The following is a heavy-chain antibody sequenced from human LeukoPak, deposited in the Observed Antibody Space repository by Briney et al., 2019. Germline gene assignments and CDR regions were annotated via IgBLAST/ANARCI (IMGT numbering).Heavy chain of an antibody. CDR1: GFTFSSYA. Sequence: GGSLRLSCAASGFTFSSYAMSWVRQAPGKGLKWVSGFRGSGLSTFYADSVKGRFTISRDNAKNSLYLQMNSLRAEDTAVYYCARITLVSVTSWGQGTLVTVSS. CDR3: ARITLVSVTS. CDR2: FRGSGLST. D-gene: IGHD3-10*01. V-gene: IGHV3-23*01. J-gene: IGHJ4*02.